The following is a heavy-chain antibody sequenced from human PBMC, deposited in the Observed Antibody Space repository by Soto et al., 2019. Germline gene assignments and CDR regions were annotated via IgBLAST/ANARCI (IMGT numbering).Heavy chain of an antibody. D-gene: IGHD2-2*01. Sequence: GGSLRLSCAASGFSFSNAWMSWVRQAPGKGLEWIGRIKTNSDGGTVDYASPVKGRFTISRDDSKSMLYLDLNSLKTEDTGVYFCATVYCATTSCYAPFDYWGKGTLVTVSS. CDR1: GFSFSNAW. CDR2: IKTNSDGGTV. V-gene: IGHV3-15*01. J-gene: IGHJ4*02. CDR3: ATVYCATTSCYAPFDY.